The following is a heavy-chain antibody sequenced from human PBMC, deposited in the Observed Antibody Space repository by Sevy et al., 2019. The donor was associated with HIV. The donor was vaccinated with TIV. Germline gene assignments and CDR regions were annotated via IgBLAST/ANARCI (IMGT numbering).Heavy chain of an antibody. V-gene: IGHV3-23*01. CDR3: AKDQKRIGSDTIAVAGTPY. D-gene: IGHD6-19*01. J-gene: IGHJ4*02. CDR2: ISGSGGST. Sequence: GGSLRLSCAASGFTFSSYAMSWVRQAPGKGLEWVSAISGSGGSTYFADSVKGRFTISRDNSKNTLYLQMNSLRAEDTAVYYCAKDQKRIGSDTIAVAGTPYWGQGTLVTVSS. CDR1: GFTFSSYA.